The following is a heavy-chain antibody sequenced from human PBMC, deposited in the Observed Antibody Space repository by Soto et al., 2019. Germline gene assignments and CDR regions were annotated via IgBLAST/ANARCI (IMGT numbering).Heavy chain of an antibody. CDR3: ATGSRGYDILTGPYDY. CDR2: FDPEDGET. Sequence: QVQLVQSGAEVKRPGASVKVSCKVSGYTLTELSMHWVRQAPGKGLEWMGGFDPEDGETIYAQKFQVRVTMTEDTSTDTAYMELSSLRSEDAAVYYCATGSRGYDILTGPYDYWGQGTLVTVSS. J-gene: IGHJ4*02. D-gene: IGHD3-9*01. CDR1: GYTLTELS. V-gene: IGHV1-24*01.